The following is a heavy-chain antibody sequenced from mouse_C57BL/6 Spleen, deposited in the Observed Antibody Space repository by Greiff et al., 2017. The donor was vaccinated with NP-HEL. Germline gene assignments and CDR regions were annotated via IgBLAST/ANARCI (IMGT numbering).Heavy chain of an antibody. Sequence: QVQLQQPGAELVMPGASVKLSCKASDYTFTSYWMHWVKQRPGQGLEWIGEIDPSDSYTNYNQKFKGKSTLTVDKSSSTAYMQLSSLTSEDSAVYYCARLTNWDDFDYWGQGTTLTVSS. CDR3: ARLTNWDDFDY. CDR1: DYTFTSYW. CDR2: IDPSDSYT. J-gene: IGHJ2*01. D-gene: IGHD4-1*01. V-gene: IGHV1-69*01.